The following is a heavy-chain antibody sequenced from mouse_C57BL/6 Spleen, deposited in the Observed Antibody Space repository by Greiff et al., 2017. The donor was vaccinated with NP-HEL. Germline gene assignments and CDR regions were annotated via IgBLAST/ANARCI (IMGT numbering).Heavy chain of an antibody. CDR1: GFTFSSYA. V-gene: IGHV5-9-1*02. J-gene: IGHJ3*01. Sequence: EVQGVESGEGLVKPGGSLKLSCAASGFTFSSYAMSWVRQTPEKRLEWVAYISSGGDYIYYADTVKGRFTISRDNARNTLYLQMSSLKSEDTAMYYCTRYLYYSNYAWFAYWGQGTLVTVSA. CDR2: ISSGGDYI. CDR3: TRYLYYSNYAWFAY. D-gene: IGHD2-5*01.